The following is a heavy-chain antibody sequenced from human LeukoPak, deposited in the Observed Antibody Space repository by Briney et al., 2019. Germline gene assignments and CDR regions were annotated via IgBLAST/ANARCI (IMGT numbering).Heavy chain of an antibody. Sequence: GASVKVSCKASGYTFTGYYMHWVRQAPGQGLEWMGWINPNSGGTNYAQKFQGRVTMTRDTSISTAYMELSRLRSDDTAVYYCAREGDSGINYYYYMDGRGKGTTVTISS. D-gene: IGHD3-10*01. CDR1: GYTFTGYY. V-gene: IGHV1-2*02. J-gene: IGHJ6*03. CDR3: AREGDSGINYYYYMDG. CDR2: INPNSGGT.